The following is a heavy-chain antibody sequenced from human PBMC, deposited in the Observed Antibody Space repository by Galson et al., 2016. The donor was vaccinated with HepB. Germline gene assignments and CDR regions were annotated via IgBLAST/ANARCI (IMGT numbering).Heavy chain of an antibody. CDR1: GFTFSSYA. V-gene: IGHV3-53*01. D-gene: IGHD3-16*01. J-gene: IGHJ3*02. CDR3: ATGVGELSFDI. CDR2: IYSGGST. Sequence: SLRLSCAASGFTFSSYAMSWVRQAPGKGLEWVSVIYSGGSTHYADSVKGRFTISRDNSKNTLYLQMNSLRAEDTAVYYYATGVGELSFDIWGQGTMVTVPS.